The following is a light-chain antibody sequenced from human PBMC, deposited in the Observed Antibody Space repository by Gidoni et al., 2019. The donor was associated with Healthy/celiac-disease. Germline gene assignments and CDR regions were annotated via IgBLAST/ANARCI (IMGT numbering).Light chain of an antibody. CDR1: QSVSSSY. CDR2: GAS. CDR3: QQYGSSPLMCS. Sequence: EIVLTQSPGTLSLSPGERATLSCRASQSVSSSYLAWYQQKPGQAPRLLIYGASSRATGIPDRFSGSGSGTDFTFTISRLEPEDFAVYYCQQYGSSPLMCSFGQGTKLEIK. J-gene: IGKJ2*04. V-gene: IGKV3-20*01.